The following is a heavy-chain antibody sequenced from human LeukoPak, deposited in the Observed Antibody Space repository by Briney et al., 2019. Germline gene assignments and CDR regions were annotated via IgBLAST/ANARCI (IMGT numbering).Heavy chain of an antibody. J-gene: IGHJ4*02. CDR2: ISGSGGST. CDR1: GFTFSSYA. D-gene: IGHD3-9*01. CDR3: AKSSLTGYYFCPFDY. Sequence: PGXSLRLSCAASGFTFSSYAMSWVRQAPGKGLEWVSAISGSGGSTYYADSVKGRFTISRDNSKNTLYLQMNSLRAEDTAVYYCAKSSLTGYYFCPFDYWGQGTLVTVSS. V-gene: IGHV3-23*01.